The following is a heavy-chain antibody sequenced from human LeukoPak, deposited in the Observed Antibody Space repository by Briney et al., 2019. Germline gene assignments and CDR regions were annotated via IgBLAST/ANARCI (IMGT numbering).Heavy chain of an antibody. CDR1: GFTFTTHL. CDR3: ARLYSILSPFDP. Sequence: GESLKISCKTSGFTFTTHLIAWVRQMPGEGLELMGIIFPGDSDTNYSPSFQGQVTISADKSSNTAYLQWSSLKASDTAMYFCARLYSILSPFDPWGQGTLVTVSS. V-gene: IGHV5-51*01. D-gene: IGHD2-21*01. CDR2: IFPGDSDT. J-gene: IGHJ5*02.